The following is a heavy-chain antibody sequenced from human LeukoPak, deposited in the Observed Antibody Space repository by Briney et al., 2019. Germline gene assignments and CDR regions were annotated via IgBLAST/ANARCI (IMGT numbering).Heavy chain of an antibody. J-gene: IGHJ4*02. V-gene: IGHV1-2*02. CDR1: GYTFTEYF. Sequence: ASVNVSCKSSGYTFTEYFIHWVRQAPGQGREGMGWINPNSGATKYAQEFQGRVSMNRETSTNTAYMYLTKLRSDHTAIIYCARVKKLMPAHEFWGQGTLVTVSS. CDR2: INPNSGAT. CDR3: ARVKKLMPAHEF. D-gene: IGHD2-2*01.